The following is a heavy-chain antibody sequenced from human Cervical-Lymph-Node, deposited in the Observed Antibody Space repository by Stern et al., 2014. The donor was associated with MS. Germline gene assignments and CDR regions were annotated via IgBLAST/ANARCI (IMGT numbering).Heavy chain of an antibody. CDR1: GGTFSSYT. V-gene: IGHV1-69*12. Sequence: QDQLVQSGAEVKKPGSSGKVSCDVSGGTFSSYTLNWVRQAPGQGLEWMGGIIPIFATTNYPQRFQGKVTITADGSTSTTYLEVSSLTSEDTAVYYCAREGIPGAGGTFDNWGQGTLVIVSS. J-gene: IGHJ4*02. D-gene: IGHD1-26*01. CDR3: AREGIPGAGGTFDN. CDR2: IIPIFATT.